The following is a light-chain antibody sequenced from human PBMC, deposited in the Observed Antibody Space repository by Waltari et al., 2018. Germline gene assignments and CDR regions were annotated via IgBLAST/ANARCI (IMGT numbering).Light chain of an antibody. J-gene: IGKJ1*01. CDR2: KAS. Sequence: DITMTPSPSPLSASVGHRVTLTCRATQNVRTYLAWYQHKSGKAPKLLIYKASTLEVGGPSRFSGSGSGTEFTLTIASLQPDDFGTYYCQQYNNYPWTFGQGTEVDVK. CDR1: QNVRTY. CDR3: QQYNNYPWT. V-gene: IGKV1-5*03.